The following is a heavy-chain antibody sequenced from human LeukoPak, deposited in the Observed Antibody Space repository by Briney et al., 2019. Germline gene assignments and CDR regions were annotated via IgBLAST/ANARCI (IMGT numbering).Heavy chain of an antibody. D-gene: IGHD3-22*01. Sequence: GGSLRLSCAASGFTFSSYWMSWVRQAPGKGLEWVANIKQDGSEKYYVDSVKGRFTISRDNAKNSLYLQMNSLRAEDTAVYYCAKTIDSSGYRYYFDYWGQGTLVTVSS. CDR3: AKTIDSSGYRYYFDY. J-gene: IGHJ4*02. CDR1: GFTFSSYW. CDR2: IKQDGSEK. V-gene: IGHV3-7*03.